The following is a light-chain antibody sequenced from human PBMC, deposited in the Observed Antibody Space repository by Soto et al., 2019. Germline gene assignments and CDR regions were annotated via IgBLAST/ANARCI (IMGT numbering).Light chain of an antibody. V-gene: IGLV2-14*02. J-gene: IGLJ1*01. CDR3: AAWDDSLKGHV. CDR2: EGS. CDR1: SSDVGSYNL. Sequence: QSALTQPASVSGSPGQSITISCTGTSSDVGSYNLVSWYQQHPGKAPKLMIYEGSKRPSGVPDRFSGSKSGTSASLAISGLQSEDEADYYCAAWDDSLKGHVFGTGTKVTVL.